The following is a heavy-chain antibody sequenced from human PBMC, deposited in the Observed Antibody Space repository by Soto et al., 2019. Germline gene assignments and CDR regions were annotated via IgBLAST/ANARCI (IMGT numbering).Heavy chain of an antibody. CDR1: GFIFDNHA. Sequence: EVLLVESGGGLVQPGRSLRLSCTASGFIFDNHAMHWVRQAPGKGLEWVAGVTWNSVATGYADSVKGRFTISRDKAKNSLYLQLNSLSAEDTAVYFCVKEGGMKYFDFWGRGTVVTVSS. J-gene: IGHJ2*01. D-gene: IGHD3-16*01. V-gene: IGHV3-9*01. CDR2: VTWNSVAT. CDR3: VKEGGMKYFDF.